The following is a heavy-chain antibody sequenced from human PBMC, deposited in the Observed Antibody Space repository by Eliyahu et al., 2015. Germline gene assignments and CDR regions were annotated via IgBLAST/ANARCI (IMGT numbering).Heavy chain of an antibody. CDR2: INHSGXT. J-gene: IGHJ4*02. D-gene: IGHD2-21*02. V-gene: IGHV4-34*01. CDR1: GGSFSGYY. Sequence: QVQLQQWGAGLLKPSETLSLTCAVYGGSFSGYYWSWIRQPPGKGLEWIGEINHSGXTNYNPSLKSRVTISVDTSKNQFSLKLSSVTAADTAVYYCARGRAYCGGDCPSQFDYWGQGTLVTVSS. CDR3: ARGRAYCGGDCPSQFDY.